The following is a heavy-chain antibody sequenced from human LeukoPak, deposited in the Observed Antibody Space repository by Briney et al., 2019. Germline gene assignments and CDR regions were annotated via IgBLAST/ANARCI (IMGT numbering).Heavy chain of an antibody. V-gene: IGHV1-3*01. J-gene: IGHJ6*02. D-gene: IGHD4-17*01. CDR3: ARDYGDYGNYYGMDV. CDR1: GYTFTSCA. Sequence: ASVKVSCKASGYTFTSCAMHWVRQAPGQGPEWMGWINAGNGNTKYLQKFQDRLTITRDTSASTAYMELSSLRSEDTAVYYCARDYGDYGNYYGMDVWGQGTTVTVSS. CDR2: INAGNGNT.